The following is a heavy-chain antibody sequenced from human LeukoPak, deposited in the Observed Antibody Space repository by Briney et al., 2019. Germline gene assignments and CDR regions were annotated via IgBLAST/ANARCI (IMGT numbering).Heavy chain of an antibody. CDR3: AREASKIKDMDL. J-gene: IGHJ6*02. V-gene: IGHV3-21*01. Sequence: GGSLRLSCAASGFTFSHYNMDWVRQAPGKGLEWVSSIGTSGSDRYYADSVKGRFAISRDNAKNSLYLQMNSLRDEDTGVYYCAREASKIKDMDLWGQGTTVTVFS. CDR2: IGTSGSDR. CDR1: GFTFSHYN.